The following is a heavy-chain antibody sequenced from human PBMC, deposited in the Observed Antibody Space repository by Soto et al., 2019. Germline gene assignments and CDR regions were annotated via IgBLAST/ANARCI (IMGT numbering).Heavy chain of an antibody. V-gene: IGHV1-24*01. CDR3: ATTSGYYYDSSGYHGAFDI. CDR2: FDPEDGET. Sequence: ASVKVSCKVSGYTLTELSMHGVRQAPGKGLEWMGGFDPEDGETIYAQKFQGRVTMTEDTSTDTACMELSSLRSEDTAVYYCATTSGYYYDSSGYHGAFDIWGQGTMVTVSS. D-gene: IGHD3-22*01. J-gene: IGHJ3*02. CDR1: GYTLTELS.